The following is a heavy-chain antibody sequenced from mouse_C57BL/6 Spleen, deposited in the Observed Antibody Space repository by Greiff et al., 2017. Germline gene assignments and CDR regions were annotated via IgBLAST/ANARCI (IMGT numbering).Heavy chain of an antibody. CDR1: GYSITSGYY. D-gene: IGHD1-1*01. CDR3: AREYYGSSYNYLDY. Sequence: ESGPGLVKPSQSLSLTCSVTGYSITSGYYWNWIRQFPGNKLVWMGYISYDGSNNYNPSLKNRISITRDSSKNHFFLKLNSVTTENTATYCCAREYYGSSYNYLDYWGQGTTLTVSS. V-gene: IGHV3-6*01. CDR2: ISYDGSN. J-gene: IGHJ2*01.